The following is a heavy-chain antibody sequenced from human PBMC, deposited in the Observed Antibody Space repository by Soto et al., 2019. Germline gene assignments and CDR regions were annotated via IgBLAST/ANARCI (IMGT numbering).Heavy chain of an antibody. V-gene: IGHV4-59*12. CDR2: IYNSGST. CDR1: GGSISSYY. Sequence: PSETLSLTCTVSGGSISSYYWSWIRQPPGKGLEWIGYIYNSGSTNYNPSLKSRVTISVDTSKNQFSLKLSSVSAGDTSVYYCAGGTGVYYYYGMDGWGQGTTVTVSS. CDR3: AGGTGVYYYYGMDG. J-gene: IGHJ6*02. D-gene: IGHD2-8*02.